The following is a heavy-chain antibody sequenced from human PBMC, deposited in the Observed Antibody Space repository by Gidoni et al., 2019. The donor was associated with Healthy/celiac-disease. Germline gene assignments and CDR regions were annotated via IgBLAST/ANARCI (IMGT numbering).Heavy chain of an antibody. CDR2: IAYDGSNK. D-gene: IGHD3-10*01. CDR1: GFTFSSYS. J-gene: IGHJ3*02. CDR3: ARRDGITMVRGVIITYDAFDI. Sequence: QVQLVESGGGVVQPGRSLRLSCAASGFTFSSYSMHWIRQAPVKGLEWVAVIAYDGSNKYYADSVKGRFTISRDNSKNTLYLQMNSLRAEDTAVYYCARRDGITMVRGVIITYDAFDIWGQGTMVTVSS. V-gene: IGHV3-30-3*01.